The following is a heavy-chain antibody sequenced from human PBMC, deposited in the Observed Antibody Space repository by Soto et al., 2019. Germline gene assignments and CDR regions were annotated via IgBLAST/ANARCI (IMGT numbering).Heavy chain of an antibody. J-gene: IGHJ3*02. Sequence: TGGSLRLSCAASGFTFSSYAMSWVRQAPGKGLEWVSAISGSGGSTYYADSVKGRFTISRDNSKNTLYLQMNSLRAEDTAVYYCAKGGYCSSTSCPNAFDIWGQGTMVTVSS. CDR1: GFTFSSYA. CDR2: ISGSGGST. D-gene: IGHD2-2*01. V-gene: IGHV3-23*01. CDR3: AKGGYCSSTSCPNAFDI.